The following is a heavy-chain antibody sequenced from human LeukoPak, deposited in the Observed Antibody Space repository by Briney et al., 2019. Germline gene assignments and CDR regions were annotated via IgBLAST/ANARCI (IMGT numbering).Heavy chain of an antibody. CDR2: IWYDGSNK. J-gene: IGHJ4*02. CDR1: GFTFSSYG. CDR3: AGGLYCSSTSCYSRENY. Sequence: PGRSLRLSCAASGFTFSSYGMHWVRQAPGKGLDGVAVIWYDGSNKYYADSVKGRFTISRDNSKNTLYLQMNSLRAEDTAVYYCAGGLYCSSTSCYSRENYWGQGTLVTVSS. V-gene: IGHV3-33*01. D-gene: IGHD2-2*01.